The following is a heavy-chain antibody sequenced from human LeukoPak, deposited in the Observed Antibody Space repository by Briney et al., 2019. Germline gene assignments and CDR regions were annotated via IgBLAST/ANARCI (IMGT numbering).Heavy chain of an antibody. V-gene: IGHV3-48*01. D-gene: IGHD5-12*01. CDR1: GFIFSQYS. Sequence: GGSLRLSCAASGFIFSQYSMNWVRQAPGKGLEWVSHIRSSSETFYADSVKGRFTISRDNARNSLYLQMNNLRGEDTALYYCARDAGNSGYGCDLWGQGTLVTVSS. CDR3: ARDAGNSGYGCDL. CDR2: IRSSSET. J-gene: IGHJ5*02.